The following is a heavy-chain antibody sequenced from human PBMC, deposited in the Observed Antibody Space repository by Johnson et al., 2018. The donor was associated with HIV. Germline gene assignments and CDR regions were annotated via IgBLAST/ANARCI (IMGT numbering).Heavy chain of an antibody. J-gene: IGHJ3*02. D-gene: IGHD2/OR15-2a*01. V-gene: IGHV3-73*02. Sequence: VQLVESGGGLVQPGGSLKLSCAAAGFTFSGSAIHWVRQASGKGLEWVGRIRSKANNYATEYVASVKGRFTISRDDSKNTAFLQMNSLRAEDTAVYYCARGIEGLDAFDIWGQGTMVTVSS. CDR1: GFTFSGSA. CDR2: IRSKANNYAT. CDR3: ARGIEGLDAFDI.